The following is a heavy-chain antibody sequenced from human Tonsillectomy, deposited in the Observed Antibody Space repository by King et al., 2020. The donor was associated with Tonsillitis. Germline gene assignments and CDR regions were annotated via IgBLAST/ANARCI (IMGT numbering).Heavy chain of an antibody. V-gene: IGHV5-51*01. Sequence: QLVQSGAEVKKPGESLKISCKVSGYNFTTYWIGWVRQMPGKGLEWMGIINPDDSDARYSPSFQGQGSMSADKSILTAYLQWSSLKASDTAIFYCARGEGFDFDYWGQGTLVTVSS. CDR3: ARGEGFDFDY. J-gene: IGHJ4*02. D-gene: IGHD3-16*01. CDR2: INPDDSDA. CDR1: GYNFTTYW.